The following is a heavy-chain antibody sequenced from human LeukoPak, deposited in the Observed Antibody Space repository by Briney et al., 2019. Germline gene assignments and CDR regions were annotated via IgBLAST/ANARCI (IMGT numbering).Heavy chain of an antibody. CDR1: GFTFSSCA. V-gene: IGHV3-23*01. CDR3: AKEGVTPFDY. CDR2: ISRSGNNT. J-gene: IGHJ4*02. D-gene: IGHD3-10*01. Sequence: GGSLRLSCAASGFTFSSCAMTWVRQAPGKGLEWVSAISRSGNNTYYTDSVRGRFTISRDNSKHTLYLQMNCLRAEDTALYYCAKEGVTPFDYWGQGTLVTVSS.